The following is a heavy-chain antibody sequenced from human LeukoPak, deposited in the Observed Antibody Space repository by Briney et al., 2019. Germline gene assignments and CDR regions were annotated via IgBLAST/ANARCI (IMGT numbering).Heavy chain of an antibody. V-gene: IGHV3-13*01. CDR3: ERGAKVDSSWYSYYFDY. J-gene: IGHJ4*02. CDR2: IGTAGDT. D-gene: IGHD6-13*01. Sequence: GGSLRLSCAASGFTFSSYDMPWVRQATGKGLEWVSAIGTAGDTYYPGSVKGRFTISRENAKNSLYLQMNSLRAGDTAVYYCERGAKVDSSWYSYYFDYGGQGTLVTVSS. CDR1: GFTFSSYD.